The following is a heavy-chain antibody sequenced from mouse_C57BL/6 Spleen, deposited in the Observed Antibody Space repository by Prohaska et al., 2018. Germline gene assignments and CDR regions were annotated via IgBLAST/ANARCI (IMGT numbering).Heavy chain of an antibody. Sequence: HGKSLQWFQAIHPNNGGTSYNQKFKGKATLTVDKSSSTAYMELRSLTSEDSAVYYCARRIYYYDSSYCAMDYWGQGTSLTVSS. D-gene: IGHD1-1*01. CDR2: IHPNNGGT. CDR3: ARRIYYYDSSYCAMDY. V-gene: IGHV1-26*01. J-gene: IGHJ4*01.